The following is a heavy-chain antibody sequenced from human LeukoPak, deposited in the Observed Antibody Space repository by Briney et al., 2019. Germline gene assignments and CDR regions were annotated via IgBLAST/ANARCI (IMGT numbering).Heavy chain of an antibody. D-gene: IGHD6-19*01. J-gene: IGHJ4*02. Sequence: PSETLSLTCTVSGGSITSYSWSWIRQPAGKGLEWIGRIYTSGSTNYTPSLKSRDTLSVATSKNQFSLKLRSVTDADTAVYYCARDRLVGSGHRYFAYWGQGTLATVSS. CDR1: GGSITSYS. V-gene: IGHV4-4*07. CDR3: ARDRLVGSGHRYFAY. CDR2: IYTSGST.